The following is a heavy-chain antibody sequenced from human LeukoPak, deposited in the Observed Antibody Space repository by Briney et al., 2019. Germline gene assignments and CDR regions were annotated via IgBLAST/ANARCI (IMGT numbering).Heavy chain of an antibody. Sequence: GGSLRLSCAASGFTFSDYYMSWIRQAPGKGLEWVSYISSTSSYINYADSVKGRFTISRDNAKNSLFLQMKSLRAEDTAVYYCARVSQWLVPYWGQGTLVTVSS. CDR2: ISSTSSYI. CDR1: GFTFSDYY. J-gene: IGHJ4*02. D-gene: IGHD6-19*01. CDR3: ARVSQWLVPY. V-gene: IGHV3-11*05.